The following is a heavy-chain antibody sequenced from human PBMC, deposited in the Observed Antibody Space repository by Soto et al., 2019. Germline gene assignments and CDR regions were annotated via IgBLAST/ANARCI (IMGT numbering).Heavy chain of an antibody. D-gene: IGHD3-3*01. CDR1: GGSFSGYY. V-gene: IGHV4-34*01. Sequence: SETLSLTCAVYGGSFSGYYWSWIRQPPGKGLEWIGEINHSGSTNYNPSLKSRVTISVDTSKNQFSLKLSSVTAADTAVYYCARGVGKYYDFWSGSQNRPGPIYYFDYWGQGTLVTVSS. CDR2: INHSGST. J-gene: IGHJ4*02. CDR3: ARGVGKYYDFWSGSQNRPGPIYYFDY.